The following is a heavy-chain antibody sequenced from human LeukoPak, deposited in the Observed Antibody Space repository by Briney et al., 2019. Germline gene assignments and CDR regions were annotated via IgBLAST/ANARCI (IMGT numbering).Heavy chain of an antibody. Sequence: PSETPSLTCAVSGGSLSTTSWWVWLRQPPGKGLEWIGEVYHSGGGNKNYNPSLKSRATISIDTSRNQFSLNLRSVTAADTAVYFCARDSPRTTGYSSGSTFDFWGQGILVTVSS. CDR1: GGSLSTTSW. CDR3: ARDSPRTTGYSSGSTFDF. V-gene: IGHV4-4*02. D-gene: IGHD6-19*01. J-gene: IGHJ4*02. CDR2: VYHSGGGNK.